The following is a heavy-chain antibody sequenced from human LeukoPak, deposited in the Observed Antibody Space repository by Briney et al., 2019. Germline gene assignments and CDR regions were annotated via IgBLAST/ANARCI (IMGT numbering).Heavy chain of an antibody. V-gene: IGHV3-30*02. CDR1: GFTFSSYG. Sequence: GGSLRLSCAASGFTFSSYGMHWVRQAPGKGLEWVAVIWYDGSNKYYADSVKGRFTISRDNSKNTLYLQMNSLRAEDTAVYYCAKTTYSSSSGYFDYWGQGTLVTVSS. J-gene: IGHJ4*02. D-gene: IGHD6-6*01. CDR3: AKTTYSSSSGYFDY. CDR2: IWYDGSNK.